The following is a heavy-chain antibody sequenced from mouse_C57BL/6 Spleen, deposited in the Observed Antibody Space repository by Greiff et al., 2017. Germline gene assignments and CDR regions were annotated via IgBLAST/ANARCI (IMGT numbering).Heavy chain of an antibody. CDR1: GYTFTSSG. Sequence: VQLQQSGAELARPGASVKLSCKASGYTFTSSGISWVKQRTGQGLEWIGEIYPRSGNTYYNEKFKGKATLTADKSSSTAYMGLRSLASEDAAVYFCARGVTTVVAQYYYAMDYWGKGTSVTVSS. CDR3: ARGVTTVVAQYYYAMDY. D-gene: IGHD1-1*01. CDR2: IYPRSGNT. J-gene: IGHJ4*01. V-gene: IGHV1-81*01.